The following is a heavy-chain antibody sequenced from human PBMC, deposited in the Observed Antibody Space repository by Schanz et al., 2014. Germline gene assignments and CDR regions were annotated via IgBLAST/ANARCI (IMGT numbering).Heavy chain of an antibody. Sequence: QVQLVQSGAEVKKPGASVKVSCKASGYIFGSHGMTWVRQAPGQGLEWMGWISAYNGHTTYAQKFQGRVTMTTDTATSAAYMELRNVRYDDTAMYYCARAPVTVGPYHDYMDVWGKGTTVTVSS. D-gene: IGHD1-26*01. J-gene: IGHJ6*03. CDR1: GYIFGSHG. V-gene: IGHV1-18*01. CDR3: ARAPVTVGPYHDYMDV. CDR2: ISAYNGHT.